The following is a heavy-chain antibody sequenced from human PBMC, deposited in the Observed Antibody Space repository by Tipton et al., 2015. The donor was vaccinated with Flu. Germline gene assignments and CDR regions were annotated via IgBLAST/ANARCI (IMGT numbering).Heavy chain of an antibody. CDR3: ARDRAPGLERLDYFYMDV. CDR1: GGSFGSFA. J-gene: IGHJ6*03. CDR2: IIPVLRTP. V-gene: IGHV1-69*01. D-gene: IGHD3-10*01. Sequence: QFGPEVKKPGSSVKVSCEASGGSFGSFAVSWVRQAPGQGLEWMGGIIPVLRTPKYAPKFQGRVTFTADASTSTAYMELSGLRSDDTAVYYCARDRAPGLERLDYFYMDVWGKGTTVTVSS.